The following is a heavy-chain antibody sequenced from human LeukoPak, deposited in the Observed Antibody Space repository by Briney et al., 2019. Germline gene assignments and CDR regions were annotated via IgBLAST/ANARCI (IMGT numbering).Heavy chain of an antibody. CDR2: IYYSGST. J-gene: IGHJ5*02. CDR1: GGSISSSSYY. D-gene: IGHD1-26*01. V-gene: IGHV4-39*01. Sequence: SETLSLPCTVSGGSISSSSYYWGWIRQPPGKGRVWFGSIYYSGSTYYNPSLKSLVTISVDTSKNQFSLKLSSVTAADAAVYCCARLETWANWFDRWGQGTLVTVSS. CDR3: ARLETWANWFDR.